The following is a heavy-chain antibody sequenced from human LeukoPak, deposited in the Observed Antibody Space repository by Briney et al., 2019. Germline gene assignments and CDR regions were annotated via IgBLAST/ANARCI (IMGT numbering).Heavy chain of an antibody. D-gene: IGHD3-9*01. Sequence: GESLKISCKGSGYSFSNYWISWVRQTPGKGLEWMAIIYPGDSDTKYSPSFQGQVTISADKSISTAYLQWNSLTASDSAMYYCARLLGNDWSGRDYWGQGTLVTVSS. CDR3: ARLLGNDWSGRDY. CDR2: IYPGDSDT. CDR1: GYSFSNYW. V-gene: IGHV5-51*01. J-gene: IGHJ4*02.